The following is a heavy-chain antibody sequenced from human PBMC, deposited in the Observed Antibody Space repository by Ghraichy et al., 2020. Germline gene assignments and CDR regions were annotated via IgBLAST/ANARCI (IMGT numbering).Heavy chain of an antibody. CDR2: ISGSGGRT. J-gene: IGHJ4*02. CDR3: AKAIRATVTSSFDY. V-gene: IGHV3-23*01. D-gene: IGHD4-17*01. Sequence: ESLNISCAASGFTFSSYAMSWVRQAPGKGLEWVSAISGSGGRTYYADAVKGRFTISRDNSKNTLYLQMNSLRAEDTAVYYCAKAIRATVTSSFDYWCQGTLVTVSS. CDR1: GFTFSSYA.